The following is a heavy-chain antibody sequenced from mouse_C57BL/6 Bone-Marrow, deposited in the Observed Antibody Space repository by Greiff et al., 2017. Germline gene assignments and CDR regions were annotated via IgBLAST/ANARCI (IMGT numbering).Heavy chain of an antibody. J-gene: IGHJ2*01. CDR2: INPGSGGT. CDR1: GYAFTNYL. CDR3: ARGDGNLYYFDY. V-gene: IGHV1-54*01. Sequence: VQLQQSGAELVRPGTSVKVSCKASGYAFTNYLIEWVKQRPGQGLEWIGVINPGSGGTNYNEKFKGKATLTADKSSSTAYMQLSSLTSEDSAVYFCARGDGNLYYFDYWDQGTTLTVSS. D-gene: IGHD2-1*01.